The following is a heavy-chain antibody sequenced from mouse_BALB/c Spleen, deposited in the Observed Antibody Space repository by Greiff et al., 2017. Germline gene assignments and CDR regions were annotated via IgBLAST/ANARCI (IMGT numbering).Heavy chain of an antibody. V-gene: IGHV7-3*02. Sequence: EVKVEESGGGLVQPGGSLRLSCATSGFTFTDYYMSWVRQPPGKALEWLGFIRNKANGYTTEYSASVKGRFTISRDNSQSILYLQMNTLRAEDSATYYCARDRGFFAYWGQGTLVTVSA. CDR1: GFTFTDYY. CDR2: IRNKANGYTT. CDR3: ARDRGFFAY. J-gene: IGHJ3*01.